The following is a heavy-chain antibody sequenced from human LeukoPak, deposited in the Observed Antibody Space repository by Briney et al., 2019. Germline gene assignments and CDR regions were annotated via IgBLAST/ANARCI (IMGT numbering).Heavy chain of an antibody. D-gene: IGHD6-19*01. CDR1: GRSISSNY. V-gene: IGHV4-59*01. Sequence: PSETLSLTCTVSGRSISSNYWSWIRQPPGKGLEWIGYIYYSGSTNYNPSLKSRVTISVDTSKNQFSLKLSSVTAADTAVYYCARGGQWLIPTDYWGQGTLVTVSS. CDR2: IYYSGST. J-gene: IGHJ4*02. CDR3: ARGGQWLIPTDY.